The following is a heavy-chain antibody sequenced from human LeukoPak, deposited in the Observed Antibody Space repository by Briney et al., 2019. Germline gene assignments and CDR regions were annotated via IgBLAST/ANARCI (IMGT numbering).Heavy chain of an antibody. CDR1: GFTFSSYS. Sequence: GGSLRLSCAASGFTFSSYSMSWVRQAPGKGLEWVSSISSSSTYRYYADSLKGRFTISRDNAKNSLYLQMNSLRAEDTAVYYCVAAAGTRGFVYYYYGLDVWGQGTTVTVPS. CDR2: ISSSSTYR. D-gene: IGHD6-13*01. J-gene: IGHJ6*02. V-gene: IGHV3-21*01. CDR3: VAAAGTRGFVYYYYGLDV.